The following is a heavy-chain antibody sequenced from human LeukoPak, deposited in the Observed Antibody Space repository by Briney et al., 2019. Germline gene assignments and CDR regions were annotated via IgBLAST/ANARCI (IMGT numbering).Heavy chain of an antibody. CDR2: ISGSGTDT. V-gene: IGHV3-23*01. Sequence: PGGSQRLSCAASGFTFSNYAMTWVRQAPGKGLEWVSAISGSGTDTYYVDSVKGRFTISRDNSKYTLYLQMNSLRAEDTALYFCARPGAVCSSSSCYATYWGQGTLVTVSS. CDR1: GFTFSNYA. CDR3: ARPGAVCSSSSCYATY. D-gene: IGHD2-2*01. J-gene: IGHJ4*02.